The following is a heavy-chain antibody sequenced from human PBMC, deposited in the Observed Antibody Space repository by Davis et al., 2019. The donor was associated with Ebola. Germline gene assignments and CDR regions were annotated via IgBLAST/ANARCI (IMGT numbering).Heavy chain of an antibody. CDR3: TRVKCGSASCVNGDSFDP. Sequence: GESLKISCAASGFTFSSYAMSWVRQAPGKGLEWVSAISGSGGSTYYADSVKGRFTISRDNSKNTLYLQMSSLRAEDTAIYYCTRVKCGSASCVNGDSFDPWGQGTLVTVSS. CDR2: ISGSGGST. D-gene: IGHD2-2*01. CDR1: GFTFSSYA. J-gene: IGHJ5*02. V-gene: IGHV3-23*01.